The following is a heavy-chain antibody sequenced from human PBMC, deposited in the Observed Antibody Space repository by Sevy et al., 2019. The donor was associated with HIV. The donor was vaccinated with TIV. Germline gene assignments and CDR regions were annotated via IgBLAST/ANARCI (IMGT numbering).Heavy chain of an antibody. J-gene: IGHJ6*02. V-gene: IGHV6-1*01. D-gene: IGHD2-2*01. Sequence: KQSQTLSLTCAISGDSVSSNSAAWNWIRQSPSRGLEWLGRTYYRSKWYNDYAVSVKSRITINPDTSKNQFSLQLNSVTPEDTAVYYCEREGCSSTICYSYYYYGMDVWGQGTTVTVSS. CDR3: EREGCSSTICYSYYYYGMDV. CDR1: GDSVSSNSAA. CDR2: TYYRSKWYN.